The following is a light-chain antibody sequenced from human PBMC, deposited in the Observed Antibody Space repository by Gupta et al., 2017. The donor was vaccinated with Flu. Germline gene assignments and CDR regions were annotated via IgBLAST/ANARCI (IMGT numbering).Light chain of an antibody. CDR3: HQENNLHRQFT. CDR1: QDISKY. V-gene: IGKV1-33*01. J-gene: IGKJ3*01. CDR2: DAS. Sequence: DIQMTQSPSSLSASVGDRVTITCQASQDISKYLNWYQQKPGKAPQLLIYDASNSEKGVLLNCSGSGVGTDSNFTITSSHPEDFESYYCHQENNLHRQFTFGHGTKVDIK.